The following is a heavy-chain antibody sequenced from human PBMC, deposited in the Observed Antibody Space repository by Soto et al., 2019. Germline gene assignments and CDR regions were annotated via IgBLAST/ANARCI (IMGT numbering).Heavy chain of an antibody. CDR2: IYQSGVT. V-gene: IGHV4-30-2*01. Sequence: SETLSLTCNMSGDSYSISTYSWSWIRQPPGKALQWIGFIYQSGVTSYNPSLASRVSISLDRSNNQCSLKLKSVTAADTAVYFGAGMPYTSGLRFDPWGPGTQVKVS. D-gene: IGHD6-19*01. CDR1: GDSYSISTYS. J-gene: IGHJ5*02. CDR3: AGMPYTSGLRFDP.